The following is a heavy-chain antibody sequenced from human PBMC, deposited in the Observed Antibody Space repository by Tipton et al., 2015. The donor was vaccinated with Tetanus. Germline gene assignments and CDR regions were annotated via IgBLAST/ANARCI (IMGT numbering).Heavy chain of an antibody. CDR2: IHQRGSA. D-gene: IGHD2-21*02. J-gene: IGHJ4*02. CDR1: GGSISSGNW. V-gene: IGHV4-4*02. Sequence: GLVKPSGTLSLTCAVSGGSISSGNWWSWVRQSPGKGLEWIGEIHQRGSASYNPSLKNRVSMSVDKSKNEFSLQLNSVTAADTAIYYCARGPKHWVTAGQVFWGQGTLVTVSS. CDR3: ARGPKHWVTAGQVF.